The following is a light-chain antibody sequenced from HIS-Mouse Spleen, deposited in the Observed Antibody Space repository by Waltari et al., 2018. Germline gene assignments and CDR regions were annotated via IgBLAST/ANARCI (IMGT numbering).Light chain of an antibody. CDR3: CSYAGSYTWV. J-gene: IGLJ3*02. V-gene: IGLV2-11*01. Sequence: QSALTQPRSVSGSPGQSVTISCTGTSRYVGCYHYVSWYQQHPGKAPKLMIYDVSKRPSGVPDRFSGSKSGNTASLTISGLQAEDEADYYCCSYAGSYTWVFGGGTKLTVL. CDR2: DVS. CDR1: SRYVGCYHY.